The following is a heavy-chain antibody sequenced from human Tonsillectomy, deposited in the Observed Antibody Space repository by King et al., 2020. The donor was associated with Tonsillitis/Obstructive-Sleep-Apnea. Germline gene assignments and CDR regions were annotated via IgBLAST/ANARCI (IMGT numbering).Heavy chain of an antibody. V-gene: IGHV4-59*01. CDR3: ARVGASGDCSVSEHFQH. Sequence: VQLQESGPGLVKPSETLSLTCTVSGGSISSYYWSWIRQPPGKGLEWIGYIYYSGSTNYNPSLNSRVTISVDTSKNQFSLRLSSVTAADTAVYYCARVGASGDCSVSEHFQHWGQGTLVTVSS. CDR2: IYYSGST. J-gene: IGHJ1*01. CDR1: GGSISSYY. D-gene: IGHD2-21*02.